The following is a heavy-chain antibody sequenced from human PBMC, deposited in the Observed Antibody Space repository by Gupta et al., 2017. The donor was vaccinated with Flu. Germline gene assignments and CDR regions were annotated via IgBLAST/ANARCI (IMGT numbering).Heavy chain of an antibody. CDR3: AGGGSRILYHELNP. V-gene: IGHV1-18*01. J-gene: IGHJ5*02. D-gene: IGHD3-10*01. CDR1: DYTFNSLP. Sequence: LVQSGDKVREPGASVKVSCEASDYTFNSLPVSCLRRAPGQGLEVMGWISGIKGKNGYAQMFQGRLTVTRDTSTRKVFMELTRLMSDETVVYHCAGGGSRILYHELNPWGQGTLVTVSS. CDR2: ISGIKGKN.